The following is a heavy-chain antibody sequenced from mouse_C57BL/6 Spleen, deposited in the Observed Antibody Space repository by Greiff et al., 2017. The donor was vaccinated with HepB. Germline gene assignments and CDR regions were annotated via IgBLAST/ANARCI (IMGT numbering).Heavy chain of an antibody. D-gene: IGHD3-3*01. CDR1: GYTFTSYW. Sequence: VQLKQPGAELVKPGASVKLSCKASGYTFTSYWMQWVKQRPGQGLEWIGEIDPSDSYTNYNQKFKGKATLTVDTSSSTAYMQLSSLTSEDSAVYYCARLGDLDYWGQGTTLTVSS. V-gene: IGHV1-50*01. CDR2: IDPSDSYT. CDR3: ARLGDLDY. J-gene: IGHJ2*01.